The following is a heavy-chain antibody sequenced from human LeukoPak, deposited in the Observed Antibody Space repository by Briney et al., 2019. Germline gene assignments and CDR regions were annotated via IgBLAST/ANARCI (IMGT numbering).Heavy chain of an antibody. V-gene: IGHV4-39*01. CDR2: IYYSGTT. J-gene: IGHJ6*03. Sequence: KPSETLSLTCTVSGGSISSSNYYWGWIRQPPVKGLEWIGTIYYSGTTYYNPSLESRVTIFEDTSKNQFSLMLTSVTAADTAVYYCARQISDYYYYYMDVWGKGTTVTVSS. CDR3: ARQISDYYYYYMDV. CDR1: GGSISSSNYY. D-gene: IGHD2-15*01.